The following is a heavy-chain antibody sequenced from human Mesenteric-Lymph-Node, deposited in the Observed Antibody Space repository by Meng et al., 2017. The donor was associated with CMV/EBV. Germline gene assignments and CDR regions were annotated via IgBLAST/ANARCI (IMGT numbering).Heavy chain of an antibody. Sequence: LSLTCAASGFTFSIYEMNWVRQAPGKGLEWVSNISTSGSAIYYAHSVKGRFTVSRDNAKNSLFLQMSSLRVEDTATYYCARTGPLDAFDMWGQGTMVTVSS. CDR3: ARTGPLDAFDM. D-gene: IGHD1-14*01. CDR1: GFTFSIYE. V-gene: IGHV3-48*03. CDR2: ISTSGSAI. J-gene: IGHJ3*02.